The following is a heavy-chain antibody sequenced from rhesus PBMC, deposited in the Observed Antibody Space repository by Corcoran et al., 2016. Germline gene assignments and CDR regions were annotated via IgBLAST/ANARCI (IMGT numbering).Heavy chain of an antibody. V-gene: IGHV4-73*01. D-gene: IGHD4-29*01. CDR2: IYGNSATT. CDR1: GGSISGYYY. Sequence: QVKLQQWGEGLVKPSETLSLTCAVYGGSISGYYYWSWIRQPPGKGLEWIGYIYGNSATTNYNPSLKNRVTISIDTSKNQFSLKLSSVTAADTAVYYCARDRTTSSHYYYGLDSWGQGVVVTVSS. CDR3: ARDRTTSSHYYYGLDS. J-gene: IGHJ6*01.